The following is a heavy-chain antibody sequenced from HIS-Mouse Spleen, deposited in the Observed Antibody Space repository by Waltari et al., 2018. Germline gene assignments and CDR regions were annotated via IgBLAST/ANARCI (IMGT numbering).Heavy chain of an antibody. Sequence: QVQLVESGGGVVQPGRSLGFSGAASGFTCSSYGRHWVRQAPGKGLEWVAVISYDGSNKYYADSVKGRFTISRDNSKNTLYLQMNSLRAEDTAVYYCAKASSGWLDYWGQGTLVTVSS. D-gene: IGHD6-19*01. CDR3: AKASSGWLDY. CDR1: GFTCSSYG. V-gene: IGHV3-30*18. J-gene: IGHJ4*02. CDR2: ISYDGSNK.